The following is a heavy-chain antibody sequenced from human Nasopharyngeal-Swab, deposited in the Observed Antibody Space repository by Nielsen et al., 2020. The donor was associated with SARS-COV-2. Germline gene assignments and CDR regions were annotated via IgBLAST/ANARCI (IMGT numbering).Heavy chain of an antibody. Sequence: GESLKISCAASGFTVSSNYMSWVRQAPGKGLEWVSYISSSGSTIYYADSVKGRFTISRDNAKNSLFLQMNRLRAEDTAIYYCARFSTTWYNSAFDSWGQGTLVTVSS. V-gene: IGHV3-11*01. CDR1: GFTVSSNY. CDR2: ISSSGSTI. J-gene: IGHJ4*02. CDR3: ARFSTTWYNSAFDS. D-gene: IGHD1-1*01.